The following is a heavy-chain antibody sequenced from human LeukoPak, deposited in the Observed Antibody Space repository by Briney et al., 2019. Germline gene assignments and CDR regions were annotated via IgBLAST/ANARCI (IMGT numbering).Heavy chain of an antibody. CDR3: ARGTHDTQNKPVGATDFDY. D-gene: IGHD1-26*01. Sequence: SETLSLTCTVSGGTISSYYWNWIRQPPGKGLEWIGYIHDSGSTKYNPSLKSRVTISVDTSKNQFSLKLSSVTAADTAVYYCARGTHDTQNKPVGATDFDYWGQGTLVTVSS. CDR1: GGTISSYY. J-gene: IGHJ4*02. CDR2: IHDSGST. V-gene: IGHV4-59*12.